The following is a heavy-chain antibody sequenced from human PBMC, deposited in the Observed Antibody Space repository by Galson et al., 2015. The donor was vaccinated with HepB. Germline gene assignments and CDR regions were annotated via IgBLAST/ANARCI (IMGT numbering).Heavy chain of an antibody. V-gene: IGHV3-49*03. CDR1: GFTFGDYA. Sequence: SLRLSCAASGFTFGDYAMSWFRQAPGKGLEWVGFIRSKAYGGTTEYAASVKGRFTISRDDSKSIAYLQMNSLKTEDTAVYYRTRGYYYDSSGYYYVGYFQHWGQGTLVTVSS. D-gene: IGHD3-22*01. CDR3: TRGYYYDSSGYYYVGYFQH. CDR2: IRSKAYGGTT. J-gene: IGHJ1*01.